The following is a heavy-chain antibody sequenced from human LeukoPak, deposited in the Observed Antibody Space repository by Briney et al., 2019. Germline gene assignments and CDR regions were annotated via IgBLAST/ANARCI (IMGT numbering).Heavy chain of an antibody. CDR3: AKSHTYYYDTSAYYYFDY. CDR2: ISGSGGST. J-gene: IGHJ4*02. D-gene: IGHD3-22*01. V-gene: IGHV3-23*01. CDR1: GFTFSSYA. Sequence: GGSLRLSCAASGFTFSSYAMSWVRRAPGKGLEWVSAISGSGGSTYYADSVKGRFTISRDNSKNTLYLQMNSLRADDTAVYYCAKSHTYYYDTSAYYYFDYWGQGTLVTVSS.